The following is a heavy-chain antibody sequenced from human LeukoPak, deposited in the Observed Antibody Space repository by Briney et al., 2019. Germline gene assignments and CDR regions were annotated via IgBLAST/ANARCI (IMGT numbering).Heavy chain of an antibody. Sequence: ASVKVSCKASGGTFSSYAISWVRQAPGQGLEWMGGIIPIFGTANYAQKFQGRVTITADESTSTAYMELSSLRSEDTAVYYCASSPFPNSAPGLFDYWGQGTLVTVSS. D-gene: IGHD1-26*01. CDR3: ASSPFPNSAPGLFDY. CDR1: GGTFSSYA. J-gene: IGHJ4*02. CDR2: IIPIFGTA. V-gene: IGHV1-69*13.